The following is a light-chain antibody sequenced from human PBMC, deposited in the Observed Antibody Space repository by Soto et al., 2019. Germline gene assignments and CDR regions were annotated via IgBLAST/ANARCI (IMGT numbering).Light chain of an antibody. J-gene: IGLJ2*01. CDR2: IDN. CDR3: ASWDDSLNGPV. Sequence: QSVLTQPPSASGTPGQRVSISCSGSTSNIGSQTGNWYQRLPGTAPKLLIYIDNQRPSGIPDRFSGSKSGTSASLAISGLQSEDEADYFCASWDDSLNGPVFGGGTKLTVL. V-gene: IGLV1-44*01. CDR1: TSNIGSQT.